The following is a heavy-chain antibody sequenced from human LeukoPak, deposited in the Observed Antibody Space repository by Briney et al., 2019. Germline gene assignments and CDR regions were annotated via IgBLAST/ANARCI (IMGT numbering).Heavy chain of an antibody. CDR2: INWNSAST. Sequence: GGSLRLSCAASGFTFEDYAMHWVRQAPGKGLEWVSGINWNSASTGYADSVKGRFTISRDNVMNSLYPQMNSLRPEDTALYYCVKDRRNPYRPEGPFDPWGQGTLVTVSS. CDR1: GFTFEDYA. J-gene: IGHJ5*02. V-gene: IGHV3-9*01. CDR3: VKDRRNPYRPEGPFDP. D-gene: IGHD1-14*01.